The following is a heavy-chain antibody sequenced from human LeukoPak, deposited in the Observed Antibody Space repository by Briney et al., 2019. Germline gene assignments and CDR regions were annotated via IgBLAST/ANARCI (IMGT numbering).Heavy chain of an antibody. CDR2: IYTSGST. V-gene: IGHV4-4*07. Sequence: ASETLSLTCTVSGGSISSYYWSWIRQPAGKGLEWIGRIYTSGSTNYNPSLKSRVTISVDTSKNQFSLKLSSVTAADTAVYYCARGRDGYNGDYFDYWGQGTLVTVSS. J-gene: IGHJ4*02. CDR1: GGSISSYY. D-gene: IGHD5-24*01. CDR3: ARGRDGYNGDYFDY.